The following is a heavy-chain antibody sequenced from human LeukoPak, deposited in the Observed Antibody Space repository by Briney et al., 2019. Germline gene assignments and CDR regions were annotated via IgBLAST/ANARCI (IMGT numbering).Heavy chain of an antibody. CDR1: GGSISSSSYY. CDR2: IYYSGST. V-gene: IGHV4-39*07. J-gene: IGHJ4*02. Sequence: SETLSLTCTVSGGSISSSSYYWGWIRQPPGKGLEWIGSIYYSGSTYYNPSLKSRVTISVDTSKNQFSLKLSSVTAADTAVYYCARDLIHDYGDPGILDYWGQGTLVTVSS. D-gene: IGHD4-17*01. CDR3: ARDLIHDYGDPGILDY.